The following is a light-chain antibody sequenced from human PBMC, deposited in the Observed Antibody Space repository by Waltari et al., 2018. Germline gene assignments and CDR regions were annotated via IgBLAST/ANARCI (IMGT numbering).Light chain of an antibody. CDR1: GANIGSNT. Sequence: QSVLTQPPSASGTPGQRVTISCSGSGANIGSNTVAWYQQLPGPAPKLLMYSNNERPSGVPDRFSGSKSGTSASLASSGLQSEDEAEYYCAAWDDSLNSPVFGGGSKLTVL. CDR2: SNN. CDR3: AAWDDSLNSPV. J-gene: IGLJ3*02. V-gene: IGLV1-44*01.